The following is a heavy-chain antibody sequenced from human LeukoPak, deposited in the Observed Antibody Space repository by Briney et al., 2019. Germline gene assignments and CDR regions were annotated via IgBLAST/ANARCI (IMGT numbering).Heavy chain of an antibody. CDR2: IRNKANSYTT. D-gene: IGHD1-26*01. V-gene: IGHV3-72*01. J-gene: IGHJ4*02. Sequence: PGGSLRLSCAASGFXFSDHAIDWVRQAPGKGQEWVGRIRNKANSYTTEYAASVQGRFTVSRDDSMNSLYLQMNSMKTEDTAVYYCTRLVGANDWGQGTLVTVSS. CDR1: GFXFSDHA. CDR3: TRLVGAND.